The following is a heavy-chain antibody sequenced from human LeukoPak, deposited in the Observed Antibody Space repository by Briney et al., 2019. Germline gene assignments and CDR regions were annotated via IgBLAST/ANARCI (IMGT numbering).Heavy chain of an antibody. J-gene: IGHJ6*02. Sequence: SQTLSLTCAISGDRFSSNSAAWNWLRQSPSRGLEWLRRTYYSSKWYNDYAGSVKSRIIINADTSKNQFSLQLNSVTPEDTAVYYCAREEVVEPGNHYFGMDVWGQGTTVTVSS. V-gene: IGHV6-1*01. CDR3: AREEVVEPGNHYFGMDV. CDR1: GDRFSSNSAA. CDR2: TYYSSKWYN. D-gene: IGHD1-1*01.